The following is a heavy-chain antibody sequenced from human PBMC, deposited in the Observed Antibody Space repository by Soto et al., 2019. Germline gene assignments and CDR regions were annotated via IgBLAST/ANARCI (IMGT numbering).Heavy chain of an antibody. V-gene: IGHV4-61*01. Sequence: SETLSLTCTVSGVSVTNSNYYWSWIRQSPGKGLEWIGYVYYTGATNYKSSLKSRVTISVDTSKNQFSLQLNSVIAADTAVHSCATMNILAGHAFDFWGQGTMVTVSS. J-gene: IGHJ3*01. CDR2: VYYTGAT. CDR3: ATMNILAGHAFDF. D-gene: IGHD3-9*01. CDR1: GVSVTNSNYY.